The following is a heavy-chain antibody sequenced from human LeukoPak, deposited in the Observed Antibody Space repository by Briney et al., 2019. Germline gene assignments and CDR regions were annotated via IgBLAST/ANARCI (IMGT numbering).Heavy chain of an antibody. D-gene: IGHD3-22*01. CDR1: GFTFSSYW. CDR3: AKSEGISMIVVVITSFDY. V-gene: IGHV3-23*01. J-gene: IGHJ4*02. Sequence: GGSLRLSCAASGFTFSSYWMSWVRQAPGKGLKGVSSIDSSGVITYYADSVKGRFSISRDNSKNTLYLQVSSLRAEDTAVYYCAKSEGISMIVVVITSFDYWGQGTPVTVSS. CDR2: IDSSGVIT.